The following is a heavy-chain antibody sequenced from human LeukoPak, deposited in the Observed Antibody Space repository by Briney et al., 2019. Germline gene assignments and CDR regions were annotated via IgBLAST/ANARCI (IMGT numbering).Heavy chain of an antibody. CDR2: INHSGST. Sequence: SETLSLTCAVYGGSFSGYYWSWIRQPPGKGLGWIGEINHSGSTNYNPSLKSRVTISVDTSKNQFSLKLSSVTAADTAVYYCARGRSFGVVKKHYYGMDVWGQGTTVTVSS. J-gene: IGHJ6*02. CDR1: GGSFSGYY. V-gene: IGHV4-34*01. D-gene: IGHD3-3*01. CDR3: ARGRSFGVVKKHYYGMDV.